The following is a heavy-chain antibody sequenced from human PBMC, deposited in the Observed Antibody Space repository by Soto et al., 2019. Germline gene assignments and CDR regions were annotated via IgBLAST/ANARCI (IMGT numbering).Heavy chain of an antibody. J-gene: IGHJ5*02. D-gene: IGHD1-26*01. CDR1: GGSISSGGYY. V-gene: IGHV4-31*03. CDR3: ARYRGRELANWFDP. Sequence: QVQLQESGPGLLKPSQTLSLTCTVSGGSISSGGYYWSWIRQHPGKGLEWIGYIYYTGSTYYNPSLKSRVTISVDTSKNQFSLKLNSVTAADTAVYYCARYRGRELANWFDPWGQGTLVTVSS. CDR2: IYYTGST.